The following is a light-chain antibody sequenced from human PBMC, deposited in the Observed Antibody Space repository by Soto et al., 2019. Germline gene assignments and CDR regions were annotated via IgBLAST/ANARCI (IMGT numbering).Light chain of an antibody. CDR2: AAS. J-gene: IGKJ1*01. CDR1: QSIRSY. CDR3: QEYKRYPWT. Sequence: DIQMTKAPSSLSASVGDRDTITCRASQSIRSYLNWYQQKPGKAPNLLIYAASSLQSGDPLRFSGSVSGTEFTLTISSLQPDDFATYYCQEYKRYPWTFGPGTKVDIK. V-gene: IGKV1-39*01.